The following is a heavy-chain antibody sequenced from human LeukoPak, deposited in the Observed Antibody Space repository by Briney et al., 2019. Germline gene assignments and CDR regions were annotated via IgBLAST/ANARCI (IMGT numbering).Heavy chain of an antibody. V-gene: IGHV5-51*01. Sequence: GESLKISCKGSGYSFTSYWIGWVRQMPGKGLEWMGIIYPGDSDTRYSPSFQGQVTISADKSISTAYLQWSSLKASDTAMYYCARPCCSSTTCYRSYFDYWGQGTLVTVSS. J-gene: IGHJ4*02. CDR3: ARPCCSSTTCYRSYFDY. D-gene: IGHD2-2*02. CDR1: GYSFTSYW. CDR2: IYPGDSDT.